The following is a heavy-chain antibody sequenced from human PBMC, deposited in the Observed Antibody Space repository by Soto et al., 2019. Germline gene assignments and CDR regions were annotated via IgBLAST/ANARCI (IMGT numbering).Heavy chain of an antibody. D-gene: IGHD2-8*01. V-gene: IGHV5-51*01. Sequence: GESLKISCKGSGYSFTSYWIGWVRQMPGKGLEWMGIIYPGDSDTRYSPSFQGQVTISADKSISTAYLQWSSLKASDTAMYYCARPGNQKQKDIVLMALDALYIWGQGTRVTVSS. CDR3: ARPGNQKQKDIVLMALDALYI. CDR1: GYSFTSYW. CDR2: IYPGDSDT. J-gene: IGHJ3*02.